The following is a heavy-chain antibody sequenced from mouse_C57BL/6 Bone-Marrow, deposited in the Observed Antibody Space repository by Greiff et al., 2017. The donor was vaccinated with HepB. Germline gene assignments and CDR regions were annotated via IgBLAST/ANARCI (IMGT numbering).Heavy chain of an antibody. Sequence: EVKVVESGGGLVQPGGSLKLSCAASGFTFSDYYMYWVRQTPEKRLEWVAYISNGGGSTYYPDTVKGRFTISRDNAKNTLYLQMSRLKSEDTAMYYCARSGYSNYGFAYWGQGTLVTVSA. V-gene: IGHV5-12*01. CDR3: ARSGYSNYGFAY. CDR1: GFTFSDYY. D-gene: IGHD2-5*01. CDR2: ISNGGGST. J-gene: IGHJ3*01.